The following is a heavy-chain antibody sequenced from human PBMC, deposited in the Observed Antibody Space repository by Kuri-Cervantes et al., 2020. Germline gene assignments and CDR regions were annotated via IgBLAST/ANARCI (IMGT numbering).Heavy chain of an antibody. J-gene: IGHJ4*02. CDR2: INGGGSAT. D-gene: IGHD2-2*01. Sequence: GGSLRPSCAASGFTVSSNYMSWVRQARGKGPGWVSAINGGGSATFYADSAKGRFTISRANSKNTLYLHMNSLRVDDTALYYCAKGHLQSSSFFDLWGQGTLVTVSS. CDR1: GFTVSSNY. CDR3: AKGHLQSSSFFDL. V-gene: IGHV3-53*01.